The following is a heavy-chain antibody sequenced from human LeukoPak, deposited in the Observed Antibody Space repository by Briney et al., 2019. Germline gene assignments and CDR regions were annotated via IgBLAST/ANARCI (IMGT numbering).Heavy chain of an antibody. J-gene: IGHJ4*02. CDR1: GVSISSGRDY. CDR2: IYTSGST. Sequence: ASETLSLTCTVSGVSISSGRDYWSWIRQPAGKGLGWIGRIYTSGSTNYNPSLKSRVTISVDTSKDQFSLKLSSVTAADTAVYYCARLSAYYYALDYWGQGTLVTVSS. V-gene: IGHV4-61*02. CDR3: ARLSAYYYALDY. D-gene: IGHD3-22*01.